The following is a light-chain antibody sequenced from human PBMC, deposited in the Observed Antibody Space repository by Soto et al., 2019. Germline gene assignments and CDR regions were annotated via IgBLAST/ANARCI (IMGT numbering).Light chain of an antibody. V-gene: IGKV3D-15*03. CDR3: HQRQSWPRT. Sequence: EIVMTHSPATLSMSPGERATLSCRASQSVSSNLAWYQQKPGQAPRLLIYGASIRAAGIPARFSASGSGTDFTLTISDVQPEDFALYYCHQRQSWPRTFGQGTKVDIK. J-gene: IGKJ1*01. CDR1: QSVSSN. CDR2: GAS.